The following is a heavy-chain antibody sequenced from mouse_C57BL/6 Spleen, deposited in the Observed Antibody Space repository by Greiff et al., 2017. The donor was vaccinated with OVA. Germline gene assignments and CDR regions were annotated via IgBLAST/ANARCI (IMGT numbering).Heavy chain of an antibody. V-gene: IGHV1-63*01. Sequence: VQLQQSGAELVRPGTSVKMSCKASGYTFTNYWIGWAKQRPGHGLEWIGDIYPGGGYTNYNEKFKGKATLTADKASSTAYMQFSSLTSEDSAIYYCARSGEGYYFDYWGQGTTLTVSS. CDR3: ARSGEGYYFDY. CDR2: IYPGGGYT. CDR1: GYTFTNYW. J-gene: IGHJ2*01.